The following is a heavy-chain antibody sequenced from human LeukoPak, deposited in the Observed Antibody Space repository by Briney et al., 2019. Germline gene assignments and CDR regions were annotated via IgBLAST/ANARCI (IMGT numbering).Heavy chain of an antibody. CDR3: ASGHYYDSTLFQH. V-gene: IGHV1-69*06. J-gene: IGHJ1*01. D-gene: IGHD3-22*01. CDR2: IIPIFGTA. CDR1: GGTFSIYA. Sequence: SVTVSFKASGGTFSIYAISWVRQAPGQGLEWMGGIIPIFGTANYAQKFQGRVTITADKSTSTAYMELSSLRSEDTAVYYCASGHYYDSTLFQHWGQGTLVTVSS.